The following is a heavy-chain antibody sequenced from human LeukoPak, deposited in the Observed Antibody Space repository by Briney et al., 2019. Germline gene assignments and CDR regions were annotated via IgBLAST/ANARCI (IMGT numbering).Heavy chain of an antibody. CDR1: GFTFSSYA. CDR2: ISGSGGST. Sequence: GGSLRLSCAASGFTFSSYAMSWVRQAPGRGLEWVSAISGSGGSTYYADSVKGRFTISRDNSKNTLYLQMNSLRAEDTAVYYCAKASGGGFGDNYDYWGQGTLVTVSS. J-gene: IGHJ4*02. D-gene: IGHD3-10*01. V-gene: IGHV3-23*01. CDR3: AKASGGGFGDNYDY.